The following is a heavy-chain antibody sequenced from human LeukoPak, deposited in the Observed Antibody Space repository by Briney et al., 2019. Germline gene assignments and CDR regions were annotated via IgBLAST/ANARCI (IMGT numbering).Heavy chain of an antibody. CDR1: DGSISSSTYY. CDR3: ARQGVGATDC. D-gene: IGHD1-26*01. CDR2: ITYSGST. J-gene: IGHJ4*02. V-gene: IGHV4-39*01. Sequence: PSETLSLTCTVSDGSISSSTYYWAWIRQSPGKGLEWIGSITYSGSTYYNPSLESRVTISVDTSKNQFSLRLISVTAVDTAVYYCARQGVGATDCWGQGTLVTVSS.